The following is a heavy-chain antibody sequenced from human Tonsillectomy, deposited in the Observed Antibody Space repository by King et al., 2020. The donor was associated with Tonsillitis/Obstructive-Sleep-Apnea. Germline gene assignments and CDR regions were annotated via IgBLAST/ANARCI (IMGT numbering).Heavy chain of an antibody. V-gene: IGHV3-73*01. D-gene: IGHD3-16*01. J-gene: IGHJ3*01. CDR1: GFTFSGSA. CDR3: TRLSDTYDSAFDV. CDR2: IRSKGNSYAT. Sequence: VQLVESGGGLVQPGGSLKLSCAASGFTFSGSAMHWVRQASGKGLEGVGRIRSKGNSYATAYTASVKGRFTISRDDSKNTAYLQMNSRKTEDTAVYYCTRLSDTYDSAFDVWGQGTMVTVSS.